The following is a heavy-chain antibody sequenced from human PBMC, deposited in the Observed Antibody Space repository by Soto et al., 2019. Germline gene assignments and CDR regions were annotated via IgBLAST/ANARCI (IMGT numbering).Heavy chain of an antibody. Sequence: GGSLRLSCAASGFTFDDYAMHWVRQAPGKGLEWVSGISWNSGSIGYADSVKGRFTISRDNAKNSLYLQMNSLRAEDTALYYCAKEGMTTVTIGFYYYYMDVWGKGTTVTVSS. CDR2: ISWNSGSI. V-gene: IGHV3-9*01. D-gene: IGHD4-17*01. J-gene: IGHJ6*03. CDR1: GFTFDDYA. CDR3: AKEGMTTVTIGFYYYYMDV.